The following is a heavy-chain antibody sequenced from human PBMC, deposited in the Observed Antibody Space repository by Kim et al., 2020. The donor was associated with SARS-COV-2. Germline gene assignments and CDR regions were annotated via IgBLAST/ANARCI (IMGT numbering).Heavy chain of an antibody. J-gene: IGHJ4*02. CDR1: GYTFTSYA. D-gene: IGHD3-3*01. Sequence: ASVKVSCKASGYTFTSYAMHWVRQAPGQRLEWMGWINAGNGNTKYSQKFQGRVTITRDTSASTAYMELSSLRSEDTAVYYCARDPSVTIFGAHFDYWGQGTLVTVSS. CDR2: INAGNGNT. CDR3: ARDPSVTIFGAHFDY. V-gene: IGHV1-3*01.